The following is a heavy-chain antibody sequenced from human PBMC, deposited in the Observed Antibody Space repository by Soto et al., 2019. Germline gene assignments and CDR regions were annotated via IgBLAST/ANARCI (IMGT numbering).Heavy chain of an antibody. CDR3: ARARVRGVSPDYDF. Sequence: SETLSLTCIVSGGYVHSYYWSWVRQSPGRGLEWIAYIYYTGSTKYNPSLKSRATISLDTSKNEVYLKMTSVTAADTAVYYCARARVRGVSPDYDFWGQGTQVTVSS. CDR2: IYYTGST. J-gene: IGHJ4*02. CDR1: GGYVHSYY. V-gene: IGHV4-59*02. D-gene: IGHD2-8*01.